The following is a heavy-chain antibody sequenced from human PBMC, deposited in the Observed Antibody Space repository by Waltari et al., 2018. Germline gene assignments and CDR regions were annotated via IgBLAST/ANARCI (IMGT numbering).Heavy chain of an antibody. V-gene: IGHV4-4*02. CDR1: CGSVSSSYW. J-gene: IGHJ4*02. CDR2: VHGSGRA. CDR3: ARDRGRGLYLDT. Sequence: QLQESGPGLMKPSGTLSLSCAVSCGSVSSSYWWSWVRQSPQTGLELIGQVHGSGRANYNPSFASRVTVSLDTSNNQFSLEVTSATAADTAVYFCARDRGRGLYLDTWGPGTLVTVSP. D-gene: IGHD2-15*01.